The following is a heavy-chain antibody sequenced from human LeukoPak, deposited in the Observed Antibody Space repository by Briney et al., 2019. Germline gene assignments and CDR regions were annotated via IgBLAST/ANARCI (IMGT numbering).Heavy chain of an antibody. J-gene: IGHJ4*02. CDR2: IYPGDSDT. V-gene: IGHV5-51*01. CDR3: ARQNPSYARGVDY. Sequence: GESLKISCKGSGYTFTTYWIGWVRQMPGKGLEWMGIIYPGDSDTRYSPSFQGQVTISADKSISTAYLQWSSLKASDTAMYYCARQNPSYARGVDYWGQGTLVTVSS. D-gene: IGHD2-2*01. CDR1: GYTFTTYW.